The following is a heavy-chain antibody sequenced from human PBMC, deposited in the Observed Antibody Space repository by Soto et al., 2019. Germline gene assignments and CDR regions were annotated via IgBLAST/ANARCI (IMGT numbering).Heavy chain of an antibody. CDR1: GYSFTSYW. Sequence: GESLKISCKGSGYSFTSYWIGWVRQMPGKGLEWMGIIYPGDSDTRYSPSFQGQVTISADKSISTAYLQWSSLKASDTAMYYCARQWYGDYPPRPGYYYYMDVWGKGTTVTVSS. CDR3: ARQWYGDYPPRPGYYYYMDV. V-gene: IGHV5-51*01. CDR2: IYPGDSDT. D-gene: IGHD4-17*01. J-gene: IGHJ6*03.